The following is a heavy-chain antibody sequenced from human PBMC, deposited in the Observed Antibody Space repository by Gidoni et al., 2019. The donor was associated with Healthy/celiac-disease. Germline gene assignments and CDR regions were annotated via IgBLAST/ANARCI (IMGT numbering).Heavy chain of an antibody. J-gene: IGHJ5*02. D-gene: IGHD2-8*01. V-gene: IGHV4-31*03. Sequence: QVQLQESGPGLVKPSQTLSLTFTVSGGSISSGGYYWSWIRQHPGQGLEWIGYIYYSGSTYYNPSLNSRVTITVDTSKKQFSQMLSSGTAEDTALYYCARGGVMVYSFYWLDVWGQGTLVTVSS. CDR1: GGSISSGGYY. CDR3: ARGGVMVYSFYWLDV. CDR2: IYYSGST.